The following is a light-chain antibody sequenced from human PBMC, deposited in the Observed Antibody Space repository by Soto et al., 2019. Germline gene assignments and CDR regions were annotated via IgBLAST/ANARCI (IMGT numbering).Light chain of an antibody. J-gene: IGKJ1*01. CDR3: LQDFNYPWT. CDR1: LVIGTD. CDR2: AAS. V-gene: IGKV1-6*02. Sequence: AIQMTQSPSSLSASVGDRVTITFRASLVIGTDLGWYQQKPGKAPKLLIYAASSLQTGVPSRFSGSGSGTDFTLTISSLQPEDFATYYCLQDFNYPWTFGQGTKVDI.